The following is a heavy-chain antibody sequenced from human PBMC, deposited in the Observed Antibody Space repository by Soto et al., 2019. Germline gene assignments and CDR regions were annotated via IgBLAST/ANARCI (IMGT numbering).Heavy chain of an antibody. Sequence: GVSLRISCAASGYSFSSYAMAWVRQAPGKGLEWVSTINAGGNTFYADSVKGRFTISRDDSTNTLSLQMNSLRVEDTAMFYCVRENYYYGMDVWGQGTAVTVSS. J-gene: IGHJ6*02. CDR1: GYSFSSYA. CDR3: VRENYYYGMDV. CDR2: INAGGNT. V-gene: IGHV3-66*01.